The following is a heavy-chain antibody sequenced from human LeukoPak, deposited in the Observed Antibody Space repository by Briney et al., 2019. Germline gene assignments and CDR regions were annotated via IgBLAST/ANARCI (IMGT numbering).Heavy chain of an antibody. J-gene: IGHJ4*02. CDR2: IYSGGSI. Sequence: GGSLRLSCAVSGFTVRSNYMTWVRQAPGKGLAWVSVIYSGGSIYYADSVKGRFTISRDISKNTVDLQLNSLRAEDTAVYYCASGKETSMAQGHWGQGTLVTVSS. D-gene: IGHD5-18*01. V-gene: IGHV3-53*01. CDR1: GFTVRSNY. CDR3: ASGKETSMAQGH.